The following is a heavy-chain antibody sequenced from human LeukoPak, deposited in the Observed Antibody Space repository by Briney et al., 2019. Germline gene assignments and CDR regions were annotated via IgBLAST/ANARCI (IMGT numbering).Heavy chain of an antibody. D-gene: IGHD6-19*01. J-gene: IGHJ5*02. CDR1: GFTFSRHG. CDR3: ARDPSSGWYLKGWFDP. V-gene: IGHV3-21*01. Sequence: GGSLRLSCVASGFTFSRHGMNWVRQAPGKGLEWVSSITSSGSYIYYADSVKGRFTISRDNAKNSLYLQLNSLRAEDTAVYYCARDPSSGWYLKGWFDPWGQGTLVTVSS. CDR2: ITSSGSYI.